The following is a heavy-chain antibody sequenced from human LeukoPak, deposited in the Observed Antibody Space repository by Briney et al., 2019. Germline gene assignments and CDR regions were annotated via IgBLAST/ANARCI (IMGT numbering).Heavy chain of an antibody. Sequence: GRSLRLSCAASGXTFSSYGMHWVRQAPGKGLEWVAVIWYDGSNKYYADSVKGRFTISRDNSKNTLYLQMNSLRAEDTAVYYCARGPYYYDSSGYLDYWGQGTLVTVSS. CDR3: ARGPYYYDSSGYLDY. CDR2: IWYDGSNK. D-gene: IGHD3-22*01. V-gene: IGHV3-33*01. J-gene: IGHJ4*02. CDR1: GXTFSSYG.